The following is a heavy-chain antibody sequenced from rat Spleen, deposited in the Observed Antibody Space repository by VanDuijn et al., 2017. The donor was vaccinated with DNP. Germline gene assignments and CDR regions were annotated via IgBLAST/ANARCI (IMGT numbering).Heavy chain of an antibody. CDR1: GFTFSDYS. CDR3: ARWYSSGFCFDY. Sequence: EVQLVESGGGLVQPGRSLKLSCAASGFTFSDYSMAWVRQAPKKGLEWVATIVYDGSGTYYGDSVKGRFTISRDNAKNTLYLQMNSLRSEDMATYYCARWYSSGFCFDYWGQGVMVTVSS. D-gene: IGHD4-3*01. V-gene: IGHV5-22*01. CDR2: IVYDGSGT. J-gene: IGHJ2*01.